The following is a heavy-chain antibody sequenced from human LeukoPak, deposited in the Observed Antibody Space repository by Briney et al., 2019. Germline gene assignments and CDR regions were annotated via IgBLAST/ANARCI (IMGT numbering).Heavy chain of an antibody. D-gene: IGHD3-22*01. Sequence: PSETLSLTCAVYGGSFSGYYWSWIRQPPGKGLEWIGEINHSGSTNYNPSLKSRVTISVDTSKNQFSLKLSSVTAADTAVYYCARAQRHYPYYYDSSGYYAPWFYWGQVTLVTVSS. V-gene: IGHV4-34*01. CDR2: INHSGST. CDR3: ARAQRHYPYYYDSSGYYAPWFY. J-gene: IGHJ4*02. CDR1: GGSFSGYY.